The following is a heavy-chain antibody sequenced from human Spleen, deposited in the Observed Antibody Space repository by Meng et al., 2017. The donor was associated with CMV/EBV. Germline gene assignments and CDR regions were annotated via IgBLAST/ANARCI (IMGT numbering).Heavy chain of an antibody. CDR3: AKVKDSSGWYYFDY. J-gene: IGHJ4*02. CDR2: ISGSGGST. D-gene: IGHD6-19*01. V-gene: IGHV3-23*01. Sequence: GESLKSSCAASGFTFSSYAMSWVRQAPGKGLEWVSAISGSGGSTYYADSVKGRFTISRDNSKNTLYLQMNSLRAEDTAVYYCAKVKDSSGWYYFDYWGQGTLVTVSS. CDR1: GFTFSSYA.